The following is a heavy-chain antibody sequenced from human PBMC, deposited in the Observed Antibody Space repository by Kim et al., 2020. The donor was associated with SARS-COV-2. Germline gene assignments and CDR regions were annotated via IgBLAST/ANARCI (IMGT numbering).Heavy chain of an antibody. CDR1: GGTFSSYA. D-gene: IGHD5-12*01. V-gene: IGHV1-69*13. Sequence: SVKVSCKASGGTFSSYAISWVRQAPGQGLEWMGGIIPIFGTANYAQKFQGRVTITADESTSTAYMELSSLRSEDTAVYYCARTYSGYDSGDGGFDYWGQGTLLTVSS. J-gene: IGHJ4*02. CDR2: IIPIFGTA. CDR3: ARTYSGYDSGDGGFDY.